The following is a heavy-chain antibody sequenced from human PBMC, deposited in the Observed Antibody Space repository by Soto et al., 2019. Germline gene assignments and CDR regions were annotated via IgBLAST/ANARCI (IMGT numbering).Heavy chain of an antibody. CDR2: IIPIFGTP. CDR3: ARGLECRGYCLDKPTWFAP. V-gene: IGHV1-69*06. Sequence: QVQLVQSGAEVKKPGSSVKVSCKASGGTFSTYTFSWVRQAPGQGLEWMGRIIPIFGTPYYAQKFQGRVTITAKKSTSTVYMELSSLRSDDTAVYFCARGLECRGYCLDKPTWFAPWGQGTLVTVSS. D-gene: IGHD2-15*01. J-gene: IGHJ5*02. CDR1: GGTFSTYT.